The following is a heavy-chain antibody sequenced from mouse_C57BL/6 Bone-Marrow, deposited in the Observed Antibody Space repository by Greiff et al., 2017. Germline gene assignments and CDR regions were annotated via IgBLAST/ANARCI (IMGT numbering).Heavy chain of an antibody. V-gene: IGHV1-64*01. CDR2: IYPNSGST. J-gene: IGHJ3*01. CDR3: TREGKGGGYDCFDY. Sequence: QVQLQQPGAELVKPGASVKLSCKASGYTFTSYWMTWVKQRPGQGLEWIGMIYPNSGSTNYNEKFTSKATLTADKSSSTAYMQLSSLTSEDSAVYYCTREGKGGGYDCFDYWGQGTLVTVSA. D-gene: IGHD2-2*01. CDR1: GYTFTSYW.